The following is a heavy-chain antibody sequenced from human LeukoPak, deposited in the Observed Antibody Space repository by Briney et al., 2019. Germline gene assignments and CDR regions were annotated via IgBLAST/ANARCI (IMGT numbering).Heavy chain of an antibody. J-gene: IGHJ5*02. CDR1: GFTFSSYW. V-gene: IGHV3-74*01. CDR3: ARGPRWYCSGGSCYSWFDP. D-gene: IGHD2-15*01. Sequence: GGSLRLSCAASGFTFSSYWMHWVRQAPGKGLVWVSRINSDGSSTSYADSVKGRFTISRDNAKNTLYLQMNSLSAEDTAVYYCARGPRWYCSGGSCYSWFDPWGQGTLVTVSS. CDR2: INSDGSST.